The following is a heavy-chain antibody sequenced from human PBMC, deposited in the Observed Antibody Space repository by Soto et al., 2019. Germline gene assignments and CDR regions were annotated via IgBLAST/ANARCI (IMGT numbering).Heavy chain of an antibody. CDR2: IWYDGSNK. CDR3: ARGSYYDFWSGYFWAPPGYYYYGMDV. V-gene: IGHV3-33*01. CDR1: GFTFSSYG. J-gene: IGHJ6*02. D-gene: IGHD3-3*01. Sequence: PGGSLRLSCAASGFTFSSYGMHWVRQAPGKGLEWVAVIWYDGSNKYYADSVKGRFTISRDNSKNTLYLQMNSLRAEDTAVYYCARGSYYDFWSGYFWAPPGYYYYGMDVWGQGTTVTVSS.